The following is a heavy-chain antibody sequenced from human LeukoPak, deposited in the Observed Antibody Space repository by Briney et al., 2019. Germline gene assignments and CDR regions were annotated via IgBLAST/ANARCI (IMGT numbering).Heavy chain of an antibody. CDR1: GFTFSSYG. D-gene: IGHD1-1*01. V-gene: IGHV3-33*01. CDR3: ARDTRDPGSYYYYYGMDV. CDR2: IWYYGSNK. Sequence: GRSLRLSCAASGFTFSSYGMHWVRQAPGKGLEWVAVIWYYGSNKYYADSVKGRFTISRDNSKNTLYLQMNSRRAEDTAVYYCARDTRDPGSYYYYYGMDVWGQGTTVTVSS. J-gene: IGHJ6*02.